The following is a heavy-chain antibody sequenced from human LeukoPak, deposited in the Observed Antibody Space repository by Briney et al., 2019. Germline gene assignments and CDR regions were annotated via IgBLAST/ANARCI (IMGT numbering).Heavy chain of an antibody. V-gene: IGHV3-11*01. Sequence: GGSLRLSCAASGFTFSDYYMSWIRQAPGKGLEWVSYISSSGSTIYYADSVEGRFTISRDNAKNSLYLQMNSLRAEDTAVYYCARDAYSSTRSSYFDYWGQGTLVTVSS. J-gene: IGHJ4*02. CDR3: ARDAYSSTRSSYFDY. D-gene: IGHD6-13*01. CDR2: ISSSGSTI. CDR1: GFTFSDYY.